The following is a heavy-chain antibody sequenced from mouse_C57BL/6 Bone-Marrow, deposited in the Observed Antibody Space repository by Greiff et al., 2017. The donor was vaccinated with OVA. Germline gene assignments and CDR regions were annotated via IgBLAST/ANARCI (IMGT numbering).Heavy chain of an antibody. CDR3: ARNPDYYGSSPVAY. V-gene: IGHV1-26*01. CDR2: INPNNGGT. D-gene: IGHD1-1*01. J-gene: IGHJ3*01. CDR1: GYTFTDYY. Sequence: EVQLQQSGPELVKPGASVKISCKASGYTFTDYYMNWVKQSHGKSLEWIGDINPNNGGTSYNQKFKGKATLTVDKSSSTAYMELRSLTSEDSAVYYCARNPDYYGSSPVAYWGQGTLGTVSA.